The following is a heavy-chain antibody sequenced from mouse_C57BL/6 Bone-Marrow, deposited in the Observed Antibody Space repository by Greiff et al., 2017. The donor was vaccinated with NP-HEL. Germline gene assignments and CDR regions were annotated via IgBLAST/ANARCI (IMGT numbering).Heavy chain of an antibody. CDR2: IWSGGST. Sequence: VQLQQSGPGLVQPSQSLSITCTVSGFSLTSYGVHWVRQSPGKGLEWLGVIWSGGSTDYNAAFISRLSISKDNSKSQVFFKMNSLQADDTAIYYCGRNSAQALDYWGQGTTLTVSS. CDR3: GRNSAQALDY. CDR1: GFSLTSYG. J-gene: IGHJ2*01. D-gene: IGHD3-2*02. V-gene: IGHV2-2*01.